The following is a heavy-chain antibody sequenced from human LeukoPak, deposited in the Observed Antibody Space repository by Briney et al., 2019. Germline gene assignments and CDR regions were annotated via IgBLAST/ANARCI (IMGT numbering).Heavy chain of an antibody. CDR1: GFSLSTSGVG. CDR3: ARKNYGDYGVGAFDI. J-gene: IGHJ3*02. CDR2: IYWDDDK. V-gene: IGHV2-5*02. Sequence: SGPTLVKPTQTLTLTCTFSGFSLSTSGVGVGWIRQPPGKALEWLALIYWDDDKRYSPSLKSRLTMTKDASKNQVVLTMTNMDPVDTATYYCARKNYGDYGVGAFDIWGQGTMVTVSS. D-gene: IGHD4-17*01.